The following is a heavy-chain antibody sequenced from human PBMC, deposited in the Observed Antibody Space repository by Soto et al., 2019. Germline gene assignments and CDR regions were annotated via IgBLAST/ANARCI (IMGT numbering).Heavy chain of an antibody. CDR3: ASDYRYSSSGYNWFAP. CDR1: GGCVSSGSYY. D-gene: IGHD6-13*01. Sequence: SQTLSLTCTVSGGCVSSGSYYWSWIRQTPGKGLEWIGYSYYSGSTNYNPSLKSRVTISVDTSKNQFSLKLSALTSADTAVYYCASDYRYSSSGYNWFAPGGQGTLVTVSS. CDR2: SYYSGST. J-gene: IGHJ5*02. V-gene: IGHV4-61*01.